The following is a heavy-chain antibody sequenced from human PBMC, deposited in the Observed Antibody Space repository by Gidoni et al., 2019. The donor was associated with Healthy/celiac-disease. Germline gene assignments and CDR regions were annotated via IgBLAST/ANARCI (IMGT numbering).Heavy chain of an antibody. J-gene: IGHJ6*02. D-gene: IGHD6-19*01. CDR1: GGSIRSSNW. V-gene: IGHV4-4*02. CDR2: IYHSGST. Sequence: QVQLQESGPGLVKPSGTLSLTCAVSGGSIRSSNWWSWVRQPPGKGLEWIGEIYHSGSTNYNPSLKSRVTISVDKSKNQFSLKLSSVTAADTAVYYCAREWREEAGTIMDYYYYGMDVWGQGTTVTVSS. CDR3: AREWREEAGTIMDYYYYGMDV.